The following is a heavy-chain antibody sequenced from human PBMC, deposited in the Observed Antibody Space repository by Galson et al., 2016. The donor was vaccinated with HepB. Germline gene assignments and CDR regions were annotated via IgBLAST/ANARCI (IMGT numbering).Heavy chain of an antibody. D-gene: IGHD2-21*01. Sequence: SLRFSCAASGFPVSDYYMTWVRQAPGKGLEWVSIIYSSGSTYYADSVQGRFSISRDSSKNTLYLQMNSLSAEDTAVYYCATLTVAILAFDVWGQGTMVTVSS. CDR1: GFPVSDYY. J-gene: IGHJ3*01. CDR3: ATLTVAILAFDV. V-gene: IGHV3-53*01. CDR2: IYSSGST.